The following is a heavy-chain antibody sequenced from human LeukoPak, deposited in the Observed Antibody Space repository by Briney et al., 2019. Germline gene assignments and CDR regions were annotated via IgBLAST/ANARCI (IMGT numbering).Heavy chain of an antibody. CDR2: IKSKTDGGTT. Sequence: GGSLRLSCAASGFTFKSAWMNWVRQAPGKGLEWVGRIKSKTDGGTTDYAAPVKGRFSISRDDSTNTLYLQMNSLKAVDTAVYYCTSFTISSGFPWGQGTLVTVSS. J-gene: IGHJ5*02. D-gene: IGHD6-6*01. CDR3: TSFTISSGFP. V-gene: IGHV3-15*07. CDR1: GFTFKSAW.